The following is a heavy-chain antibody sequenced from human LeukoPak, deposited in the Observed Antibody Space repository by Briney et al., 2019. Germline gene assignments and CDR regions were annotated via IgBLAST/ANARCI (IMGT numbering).Heavy chain of an antibody. Sequence: PSETLSLTCTVSGGSISIYYWSWIRQPPGKGLEWIGYIYYSGSTNYNPSLKSRVTISVDTSKNQFSFNLSSMTAADTAVYSCAGWGFDLGGFDYWGEGTLVSVSS. V-gene: IGHV4-59*08. CDR1: GGSISIYY. CDR2: IYYSGST. D-gene: IGHD3-16*01. J-gene: IGHJ4*02. CDR3: AGWGFDLGGFDY.